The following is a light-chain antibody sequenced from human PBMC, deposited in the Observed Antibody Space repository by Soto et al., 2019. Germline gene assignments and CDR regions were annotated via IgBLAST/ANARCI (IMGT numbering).Light chain of an antibody. CDR2: DAS. Sequence: VLYQSPATLSLSAGVRATLSCCASQNISRYLAWYHQKPGQPPRLLIYDASTRATGIPARFSGSGSGTDFALTISRLELKEWAVFSCRRYGNLSITFGKGTRLV. CDR3: RRYGNLSIT. CDR1: QNISRY. J-gene: IGKJ5*01. V-gene: IGKV3-20*01.